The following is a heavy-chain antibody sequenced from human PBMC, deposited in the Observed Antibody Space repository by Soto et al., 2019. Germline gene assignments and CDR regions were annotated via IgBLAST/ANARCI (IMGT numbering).Heavy chain of an antibody. V-gene: IGHV3-23*01. CDR2: VSGTGGSK. CDR1: GFIFRSYA. D-gene: IGHD5-18*01. J-gene: IGHJ4*02. CDR3: AKGGEYSYTFDC. Sequence: EVQVLESGGGLEQPGGSLRLSCAASGFIFRSYAMNWVRQAPGKGLEWVSSVSGTGGSKYYSDSVKGRFTISRDYSTDTVYLQMNSLRAEDTAVYYCAKGGEYSYTFDCWGQGTLVTVSS.